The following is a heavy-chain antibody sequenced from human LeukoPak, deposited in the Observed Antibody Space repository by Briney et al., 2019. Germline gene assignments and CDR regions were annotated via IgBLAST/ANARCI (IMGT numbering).Heavy chain of an antibody. V-gene: IGHV3-33*06. Sequence: PGGSLRLSCAASGFTVSSNYMSWVRQAPGKGLEWVAVIWYDGSNKYYADSVKGRFTISRDNSKNTLYLQMNSLRAEDTAVYYCAKDQRPYCSGGSCYPGVLDYWGQGTLVTVSS. J-gene: IGHJ4*02. CDR2: IWYDGSNK. D-gene: IGHD2-15*01. CDR3: AKDQRPYCSGGSCYPGVLDY. CDR1: GFTVSSNY.